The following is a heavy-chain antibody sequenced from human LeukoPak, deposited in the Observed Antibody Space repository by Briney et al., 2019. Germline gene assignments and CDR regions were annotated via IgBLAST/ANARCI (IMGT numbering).Heavy chain of an antibody. CDR3: ARDRPNYGSGSFFWS. CDR1: GYTFTSYG. J-gene: IGHJ4*02. V-gene: IGHV1-18*01. CDR2: ISAYNGNT. D-gene: IGHD3-10*01. Sequence: ASVKVSCKASGYTFTSYGISWVRQAPGQGLEWMGWISAYNGNTNYAQKLQGRVTMTTDTSTSTAYMELRSLRSDDTAVYYCARDRPNYGSGSFFWSWGQGTLVTVSS.